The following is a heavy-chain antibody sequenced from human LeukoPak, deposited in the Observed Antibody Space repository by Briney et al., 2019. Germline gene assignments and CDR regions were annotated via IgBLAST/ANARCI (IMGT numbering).Heavy chain of an antibody. Sequence: ASVKVSCKASGYTFTGYYMHWVRQAPGQGLEWMGWINPNSGGTNYAQKFQGRVTMTRDTSISTAYMELSRLRSDDKAVYYCARARGFQDYYGSGSYSWFDPWGQGTLVTVPS. CDR2: INPNSGGT. D-gene: IGHD3-10*01. CDR1: GYTFTGYY. J-gene: IGHJ5*02. V-gene: IGHV1-2*02. CDR3: ARARGFQDYYGSGSYSWFDP.